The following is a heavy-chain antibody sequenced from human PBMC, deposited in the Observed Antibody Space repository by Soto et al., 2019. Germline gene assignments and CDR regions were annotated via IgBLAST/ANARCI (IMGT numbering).Heavy chain of an antibody. CDR1: GGSISSSSYY. CDR2: VYYSGTT. Sequence: QLQLQESGPGLVKSSETLSLTCTVSGGSISSSSYYWNWIRQPPGKGLGWIGSVYYSGTTYYQQSLKPRVTISVDTYNQFSLKLSSVTAADTAFYYCARRQMVGTLAENAFDIWGQGTMVTVSS. CDR3: ARRQMVGTLAENAFDI. J-gene: IGHJ3*02. V-gene: IGHV4-39*01. D-gene: IGHD1-1*01.